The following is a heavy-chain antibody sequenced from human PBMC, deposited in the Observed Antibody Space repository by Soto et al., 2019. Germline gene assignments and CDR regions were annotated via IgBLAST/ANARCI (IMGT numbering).Heavy chain of an antibody. Sequence: SETLSLTCAVYGGSFSGYYWSWIRQPPGKGLEWIGEINHSGSTNYNPSLKSRVTISVDTSKNQFSLKLSSVTAADTAVYYCARSLGSGSSTSCPSYYYMDGWGKGTKVTVSS. CDR1: GGSFSGYY. V-gene: IGHV4-34*01. CDR3: ARSLGSGSSTSCPSYYYMDG. D-gene: IGHD2-2*01. CDR2: INHSGST. J-gene: IGHJ6*03.